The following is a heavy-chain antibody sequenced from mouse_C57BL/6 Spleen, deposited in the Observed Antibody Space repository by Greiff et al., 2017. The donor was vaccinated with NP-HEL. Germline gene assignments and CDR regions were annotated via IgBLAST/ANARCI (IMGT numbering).Heavy chain of an antibody. CDR3: ARYLIYYGNSDYAMDY. J-gene: IGHJ4*01. CDR2: IDPNSGGT. D-gene: IGHD2-1*01. Sequence: QVQLQQPGAELVKPGASVKLSCKASGYTFTSYWMHWVKQRPGRGLEWIGRIDPNSGGTKYNEKFKSKATLTVDKPSSTAYMQLSSLTSEDSAVYDCARYLIYYGNSDYAMDYWGQGTSVTVSS. CDR1: GYTFTSYW. V-gene: IGHV1-72*01.